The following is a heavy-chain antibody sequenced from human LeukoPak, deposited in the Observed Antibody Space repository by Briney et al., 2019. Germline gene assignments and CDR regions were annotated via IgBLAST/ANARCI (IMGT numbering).Heavy chain of an antibody. CDR1: GFTFSSYW. V-gene: IGHV3-23*01. CDR3: ARWGNRKILHL. Sequence: GGSLRLSCGASGFTFSSYWMSWVRQAPGKGLEWVSAISGSGGSTYYADSVKGRFTISRDNSKNTLYLQMDSLRADDTAVYYCARWGNRKILHLWGQGALVTVSS. J-gene: IGHJ4*02. D-gene: IGHD7-27*01. CDR2: ISGSGGST.